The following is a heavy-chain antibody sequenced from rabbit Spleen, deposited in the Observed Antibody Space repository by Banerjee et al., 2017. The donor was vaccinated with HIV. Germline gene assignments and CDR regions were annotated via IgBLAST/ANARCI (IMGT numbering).Heavy chain of an antibody. V-gene: IGHV1S45*01. CDR1: GVSFSSNHY. Sequence: QEQLVESGGGLVKPGASLTLTCTASGVSFSSNHYMCWVRQAPGKGLEWIACIDAGSSGFTYFASWAKGRFTISKTSSTTVTLKMTSLTAADTATYFCARDTSSSFSSYGMDLWGPGTLVTVS. CDR2: IDAGSSGFT. D-gene: IGHD1-1*01. J-gene: IGHJ6*01. CDR3: ARDTSSSFSSYGMDL.